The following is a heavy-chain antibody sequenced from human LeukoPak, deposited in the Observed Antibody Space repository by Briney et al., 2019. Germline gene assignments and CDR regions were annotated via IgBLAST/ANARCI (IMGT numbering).Heavy chain of an antibody. CDR2: ISNNGGYT. Sequence: GGSLRLSCAASGFTFSSSAMSWVRQAPGKGLEWVSAISNNGGYTYYADPVQGRFTISRDNSKSTLCLQMNSLRAEDTAVYYCAKQLGYCSDGSCYFPYWGQGTLATVSS. J-gene: IGHJ4*02. V-gene: IGHV3-23*01. CDR3: AKQLGYCSDGSCYFPY. D-gene: IGHD2-15*01. CDR1: GFTFSSSA.